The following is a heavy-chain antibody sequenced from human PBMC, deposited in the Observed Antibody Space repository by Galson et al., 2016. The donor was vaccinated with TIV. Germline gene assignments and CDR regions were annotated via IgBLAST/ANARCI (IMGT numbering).Heavy chain of an antibody. V-gene: IGHV3-30-3*01. J-gene: IGHJ4*02. D-gene: IGHD2-15*01. CDR1: GFTFSDYA. CDR2: TSYDGSNK. CDR3: ARDKAYGIGVVADY. Sequence: SLRLSCAASGFTFSDYAIHWVRQAPGKGLEWVAVTSYDGSNKFYADSVKGRFTISRDNSNNTLYLQMKSLRPEDTAVYYCARDKAYGIGVVADYWGQGTLVTVSS.